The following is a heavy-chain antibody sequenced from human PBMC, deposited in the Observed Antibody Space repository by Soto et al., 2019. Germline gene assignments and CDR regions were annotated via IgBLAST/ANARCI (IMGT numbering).Heavy chain of an antibody. J-gene: IGHJ4*02. Sequence: EVQLLESGGGLVQPGGSLRLSCAASGFTFNNYAMTWVRQAPGKGLEWVSAIGGGGDTTSDADSVKGRFTVSRDGSKTTLYLQLSSLRADDTALYYCAQGRGGSGRLTPPVDFWGRGALVTVSS. CDR1: GFTFNNYA. D-gene: IGHD3-10*01. CDR3: AQGRGGSGRLTPPVDF. CDR2: IGGGGDTT. V-gene: IGHV3-23*01.